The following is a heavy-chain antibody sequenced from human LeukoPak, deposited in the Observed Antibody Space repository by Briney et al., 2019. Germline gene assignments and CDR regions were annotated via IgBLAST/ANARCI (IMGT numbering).Heavy chain of an antibody. CDR3: TRYLGV. V-gene: IGHV3-74*01. J-gene: IGHJ6*02. CDR2: IKSDGSFT. D-gene: IGHD7-27*01. CDR1: GFTFDTYW. Sequence: GGSLTLSCAASGFTFDTYWMQWVCQTPGKGLVWVSHIKSDGSFTSYADSVKGRFTISRDNAKNTLYLQMNSLRAEDTAMYYCTRYLGVWGQGTTVTVSS.